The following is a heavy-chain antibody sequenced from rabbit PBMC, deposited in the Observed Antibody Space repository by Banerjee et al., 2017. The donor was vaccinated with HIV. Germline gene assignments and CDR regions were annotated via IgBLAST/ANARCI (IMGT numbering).Heavy chain of an antibody. CDR1: GFSFSSSYW. D-gene: IGHD2-1*01. J-gene: IGHJ4*01. Sequence: QEQLEESGGDLVKPEGSLTLTCTASGFSFSSSYWICWVRQAPGKGLEWIACIYAGSSGNTYYASWAKGRFTISKTSSTTVTLQVTSLTAADTATYFCAREGEPGDADYGDFNLWGQGTLVT. CDR2: IYAGSSGNT. CDR3: AREGEPGDADYGDFNL. V-gene: IGHV1S45*01.